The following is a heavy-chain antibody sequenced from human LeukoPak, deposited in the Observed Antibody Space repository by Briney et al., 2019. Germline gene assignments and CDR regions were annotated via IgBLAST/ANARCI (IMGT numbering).Heavy chain of an antibody. V-gene: IGHV3-11*03. CDR2: IDGSSTFT. Sequence: PGGSLRLSCVVSGFSFSDYYMSWIRQGPGKGLEWVSYIDGSSTFTNYADSVKGRFTISRDNAKNSLYLQMNSLRAEDSAVYYCARTLVAAPGTKGGPWGRGTQVTVSS. CDR1: GFSFSDYY. J-gene: IGHJ5*02. D-gene: IGHD6-13*01. CDR3: ARTLVAAPGTKGGP.